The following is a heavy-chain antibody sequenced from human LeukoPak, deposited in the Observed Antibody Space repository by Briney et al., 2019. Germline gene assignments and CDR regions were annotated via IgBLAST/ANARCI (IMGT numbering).Heavy chain of an antibody. D-gene: IGHD3-3*01. CDR3: ARVVYDFWSGLAQPHAFDI. CDR1: GFTFSSYS. CDR2: ISSSSYI. Sequence: GGSLRLSCAASGFTFSSYSMNWVRQAPGKGLEWVSSISSSSYIYYADSVKGRFTISRDNAKNSLYLQMNSLRAEDTAVYYCARVVYDFWSGLAQPHAFDIWGQGTMVTVSS. V-gene: IGHV3-21*01. J-gene: IGHJ3*02.